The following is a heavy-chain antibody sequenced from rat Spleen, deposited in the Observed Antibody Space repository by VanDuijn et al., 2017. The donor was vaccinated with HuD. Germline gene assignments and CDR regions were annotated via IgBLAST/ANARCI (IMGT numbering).Heavy chain of an antibody. Sequence: EVQLVESGGGLVQPGRSMKLSCAASGLSFSNYDMAWVRQAPTKGLEWVATISYDGSITYYRDSVKGRFTISRDNAKSTLYLQMDSLRSEDTATYYCARAFGYWGQGVMVTVSS. D-gene: IGHD4-3*01. CDR1: GLSFSNYD. CDR3: ARAFGY. V-gene: IGHV5-7*01. CDR2: ISYDGSIT. J-gene: IGHJ2*01.